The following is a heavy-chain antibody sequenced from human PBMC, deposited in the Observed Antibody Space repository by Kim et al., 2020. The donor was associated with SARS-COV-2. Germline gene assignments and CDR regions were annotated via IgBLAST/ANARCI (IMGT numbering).Heavy chain of an antibody. CDR3: ARGLGPLWFGELFTSDAFDL. Sequence: SETLSLTCAVYGGSFSGYYWSWIRQPPGKGLEWIGEINHSGSTNYNPSLKSRVTISVDTSKNQFSLKLSSVTAADTAVYYCARGLGPLWFGELFTSDAFDLWGQGTMVTVPS. CDR1: GGSFSGYY. J-gene: IGHJ3*01. D-gene: IGHD3-10*01. CDR2: INHSGST. V-gene: IGHV4-34*01.